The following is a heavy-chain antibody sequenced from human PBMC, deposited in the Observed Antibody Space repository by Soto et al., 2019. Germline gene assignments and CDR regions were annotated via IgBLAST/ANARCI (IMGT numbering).Heavy chain of an antibody. J-gene: IGHJ4*02. D-gene: IGHD3-10*02. CDR2: ISGSGGST. Sequence: EVQLLESGGGLVQPGGSLRLSCAASGFTFSSYAMSWVRQAPGKGLEWVSAISGSGGSTYYADSVKGRFTISRDNSKNTLYLQMNSLRAEDMAVYYCAKEDYVSWTLKSYLDYWGQGTLVTVSS. CDR1: GFTFSSYA. V-gene: IGHV3-23*01. CDR3: AKEDYVSWTLKSYLDY.